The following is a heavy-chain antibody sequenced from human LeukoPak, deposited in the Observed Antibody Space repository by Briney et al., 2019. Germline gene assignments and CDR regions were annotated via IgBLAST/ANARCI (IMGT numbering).Heavy chain of an antibody. V-gene: IGHV3-53*01. Sequence: GGSLRLSCAASGITASDCYMMWVRQAPGKGLEWVSYISNNDVTKYADSVRGRLTISRDNSKNILYLQMNSLRVEDTAMYWCASSVTTVGAYDYWGQGAAVTVSS. J-gene: IGHJ4*02. CDR2: ISNNDVT. D-gene: IGHD1-1*01. CDR3: ASSVTTVGAYDY. CDR1: GITASDCY.